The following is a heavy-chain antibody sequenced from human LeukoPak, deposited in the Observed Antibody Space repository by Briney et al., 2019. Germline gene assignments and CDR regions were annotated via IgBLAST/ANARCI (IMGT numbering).Heavy chain of an antibody. CDR3: SKDSFPGAK. J-gene: IGHJ4*02. CDR2: LSGNGGGT. D-gene: IGHD2/OR15-2a*01. V-gene: IGHV3-23*01. Sequence: GGSLRLSCTASGFTFSNFAMSWVRQAPGKGLECLSNLSGNGGGTSYADSVKGRFTISRDNSKNTLYLQMNSLKAEDTAVYYCSKDSFPGAKWGQGTLVTVSS. CDR1: GFTFSNFA.